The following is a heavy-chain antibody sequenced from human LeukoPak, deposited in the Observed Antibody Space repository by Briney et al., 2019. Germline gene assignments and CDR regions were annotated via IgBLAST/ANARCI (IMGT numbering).Heavy chain of an antibody. D-gene: IGHD3-10*01. V-gene: IGHV4-59*02. J-gene: IGHJ4*02. CDR3: ARVDYASGYFDY. CDR2: IYYSGST. CDR1: GGSVSSYY. Sequence: SETLSLTCIVSGGSVSSYYWSWIRQPPGKGLEWIGNIYYSGSTNYNPSLKSRLTISVDTSKNQFSLNLTSVTAADTAIYYCARVDYASGYFDYWGQGSLVTVSS.